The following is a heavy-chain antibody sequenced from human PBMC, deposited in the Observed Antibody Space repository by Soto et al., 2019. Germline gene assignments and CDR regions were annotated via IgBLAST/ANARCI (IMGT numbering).Heavy chain of an antibody. J-gene: IGHJ4*02. V-gene: IGHV1-18*01. D-gene: IGHD3-9*01. CDR2: ISAYNGNT. CDR3: ARDILTGYYGTSFDH. CDR1: GYTFTSYG. Sequence: ASVKVSCKASGYTFTSYGISWVRQAPGQGLEWMGWISAYNGNTNYAQKLQGRVTMTTDTSTSTAYMELRSLRSDDTAVYYCARDILTGYYGTSFDHWGQGTLVTVSS.